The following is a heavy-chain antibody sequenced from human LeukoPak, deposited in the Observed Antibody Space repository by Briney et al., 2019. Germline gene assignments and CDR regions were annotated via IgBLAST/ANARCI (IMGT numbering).Heavy chain of an antibody. Sequence: GGSLRLSCAASGFTFSNYAMSWVRQAPGKGLEWVSAISGSGGSTYYADSVKGRFTISRDNSKNTLYLQMNSLRAEDTAVYYCAKAQMPSYDSSGYYSRHYFDYWGQGTLVTVSS. CDR2: ISGSGGST. CDR3: AKAQMPSYDSSGYYSRHYFDY. J-gene: IGHJ4*02. D-gene: IGHD3-22*01. V-gene: IGHV3-23*01. CDR1: GFTFSNYA.